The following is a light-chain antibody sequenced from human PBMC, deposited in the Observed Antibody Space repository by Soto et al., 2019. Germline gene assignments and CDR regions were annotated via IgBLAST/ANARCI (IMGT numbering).Light chain of an antibody. CDR3: QQRYNWPIT. Sequence: VMTQSPATLSLSPGERATLSCRASQSINSKLVWYQQKPGQAPRLLIYADSNRATGIPARFSGSGSGRDFTLTISSLEPEDFSVYYCQQRYNWPITFGQGTRLEI. CDR1: QSINSK. J-gene: IGKJ5*01. CDR2: ADS. V-gene: IGKV3-11*02.